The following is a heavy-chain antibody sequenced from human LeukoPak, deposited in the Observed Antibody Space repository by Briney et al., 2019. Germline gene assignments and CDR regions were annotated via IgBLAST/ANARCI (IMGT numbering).Heavy chain of an antibody. CDR2: MNPNSGNT. CDR1: GYTFTSYD. D-gene: IGHD3-22*01. V-gene: IGHV1-8*01. Sequence: ASVKVSCKASGYTFTSYDTNWVRQATGQGLEWMGWMNPNSGNTGYAQKFQGRVTMTRNTSISTAYMELSSLRSEDTAVYYCARGRPLWYYDSSGYYYGDYWGQGTLVTVSS. J-gene: IGHJ4*02. CDR3: ARGRPLWYYDSSGYYYGDY.